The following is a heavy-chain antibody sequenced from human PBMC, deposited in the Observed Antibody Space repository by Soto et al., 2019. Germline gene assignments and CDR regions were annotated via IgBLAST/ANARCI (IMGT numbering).Heavy chain of an antibody. V-gene: IGHV4-61*01. Sequence: QVQLQESGPGLVKPSETLSLTCTVSGGSVSSGSYYWSWIRQPPGKGLEWIGYIYYSGSTNYNPSLKSRVTISVDTSKNQFSLKLSSVTAADTAVYYCARGGGRSYYGSGSYYRPRYYYYGMDVWGQGTTVTVSS. D-gene: IGHD3-10*01. CDR2: IYYSGST. CDR1: GGSVSSGSYY. CDR3: ARGGGRSYYGSGSYYRPRYYYYGMDV. J-gene: IGHJ6*02.